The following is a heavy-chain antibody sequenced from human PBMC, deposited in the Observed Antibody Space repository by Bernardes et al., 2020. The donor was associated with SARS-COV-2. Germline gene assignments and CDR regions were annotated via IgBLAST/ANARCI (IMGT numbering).Heavy chain of an antibody. CDR2: ITPYNGAT. Sequence: ASVKVSCKASGYSFTSSDISWVRQAPGQGLEWMGWITPYNGATSYAEKFQGRVIMTTDISTSTAYMELRSLQSDDTAVYYCAGWGTEYDFDPWGQGTLVTVSS. V-gene: IGHV1-18*01. CDR3: AGWGTEYDFDP. D-gene: IGHD3-16*01. J-gene: IGHJ5*02. CDR1: GYSFTSSD.